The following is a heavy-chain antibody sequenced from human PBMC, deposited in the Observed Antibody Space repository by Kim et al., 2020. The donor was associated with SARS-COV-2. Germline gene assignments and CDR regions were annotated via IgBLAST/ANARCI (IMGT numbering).Heavy chain of an antibody. Sequence: SVKVSCKASGGTFSSYAISWVRQAPGQGLEWMGGIIPIFGTANYAQKFQGRVTITTDESTSTAYMELSSLRSEDTAVYYCARGIGSGYTFDYWGQGTLVTVSS. V-gene: IGHV1-69*05. CDR3: ARGIGSGYTFDY. D-gene: IGHD3-22*01. CDR1: GGTFSSYA. J-gene: IGHJ4*02. CDR2: IIPIFGTA.